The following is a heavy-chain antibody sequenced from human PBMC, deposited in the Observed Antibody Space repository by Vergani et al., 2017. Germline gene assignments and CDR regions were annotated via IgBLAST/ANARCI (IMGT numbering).Heavy chain of an antibody. Sequence: EVQLLESGGDLVQPGGSLRLSCAASGFTFNHYAMNWVRQAPGKGLEWVSGISGSGGSTYYAGSVKGRFTISRASSKNTLYRQMNSLSAGDTAVYYCAKANPRNSGYDYLYYYHAMDVWGQGTTVTVSS. CDR2: ISGSGGST. V-gene: IGHV3-23*01. J-gene: IGHJ6*02. D-gene: IGHD5-12*01. CDR1: GFTFNHYA. CDR3: AKANPRNSGYDYLYYYHAMDV.